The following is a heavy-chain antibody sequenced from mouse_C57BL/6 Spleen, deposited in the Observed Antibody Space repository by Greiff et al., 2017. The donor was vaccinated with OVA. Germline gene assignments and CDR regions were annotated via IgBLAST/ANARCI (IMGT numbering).Heavy chain of an antibody. D-gene: IGHD2-5*01. CDR3: ARHEYYSNLYFDY. J-gene: IGHJ2*01. Sequence: VQLKESGGDLVKPGGSLKLSCAASGFTFSSYGMSWVSQTPDKRLEWVATISSGGSYTYYPDSVKGRFAISRDNAKNTLYLQMSSLKSEDTAMYYCARHEYYSNLYFDYWGQGTTLTVSS. CDR1: GFTFSSYG. V-gene: IGHV5-6*01. CDR2: ISSGGSYT.